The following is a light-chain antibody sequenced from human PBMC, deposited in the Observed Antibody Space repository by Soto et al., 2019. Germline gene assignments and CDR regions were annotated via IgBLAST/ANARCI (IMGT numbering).Light chain of an antibody. CDR2: KNN. CDR3: AAWDDSLSGWV. V-gene: IGLV1-47*01. CDR1: SSNIGSNY. Sequence: QSVLTQAPSASGTPGQRVTISCSGSSSNIGSNYLYWYQQFPGTAPKLLIYKNNQRPSGVPDRFSGSKSGTSASLAISGLRSEDEADYYCAAWDDSLSGWVFGGGTKLTVL. J-gene: IGLJ3*02.